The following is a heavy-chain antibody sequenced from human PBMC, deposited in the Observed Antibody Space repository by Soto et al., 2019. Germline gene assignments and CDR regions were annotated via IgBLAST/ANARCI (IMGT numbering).Heavy chain of an antibody. D-gene: IGHD6-19*01. CDR3: ATWGEVAGGIFDY. CDR2: ISYDSSDK. V-gene: IGHV3-30*03. Sequence: QVQLVESGGGVVQPGRSLRLSCAASGFTFSNHGMHWVRQAPGKGLEWVAVISYDSSDKYYADSVKGRFTISRDNSKNTLYLQMNSLRLEDTAVYYGATWGEVAGGIFDYWGQGTLVTVSS. J-gene: IGHJ4*02. CDR1: GFTFSNHG.